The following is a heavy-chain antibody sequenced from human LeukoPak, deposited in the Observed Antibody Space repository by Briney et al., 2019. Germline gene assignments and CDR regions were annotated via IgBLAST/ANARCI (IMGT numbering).Heavy chain of an antibody. D-gene: IGHD5-12*01. Sequence: GGSLRLSCAASGLTFSNFGMHWVRQAPGKGLEWGSFIRYDGINKYYPDSVKGRFTISRDNSKNTLYLQMNSLRAEDTAVYYCXXDXAXXRWLRPDPSXDYWGQGTLVTVSS. J-gene: IGHJ4*02. CDR1: GLTFSNFG. CDR3: XXDXAXXRWLRPDPSXDY. V-gene: IGHV3-30*02. CDR2: IRYDGINK.